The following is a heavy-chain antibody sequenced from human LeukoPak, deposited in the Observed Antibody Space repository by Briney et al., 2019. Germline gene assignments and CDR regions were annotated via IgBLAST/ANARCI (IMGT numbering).Heavy chain of an antibody. V-gene: IGHV3-23*01. D-gene: IGHD3-16*01. CDR2: ISGGAGTT. CDR3: AKEPYVAAFDI. J-gene: IGHJ3*02. CDR1: GFTFSSYA. Sequence: PGGSLRLSCAASGFTFSSYAMNWVRQAPGKGLEWVSTISGGAGTTHYADCVKGRFAISRDNSKNTLYLQMNSLRAEDTAVYYCAKEPYVAAFDIWGQGTMVSVSS.